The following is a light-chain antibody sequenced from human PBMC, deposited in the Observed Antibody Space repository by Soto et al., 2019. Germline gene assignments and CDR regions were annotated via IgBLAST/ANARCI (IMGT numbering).Light chain of an antibody. V-gene: IGKV1-5*01. CDR2: DAS. CDR3: QQYKSYSDIT. Sequence: DIQVTQSPPTLSASVGDRVTITCRASQTISTWMAWYQQKPGKAPKLLIYDASSLESGAPSRFSGGRSGTDFTLTISSLQPDDFATYYCQQYKSYSDITFGGGTKVDI. CDR1: QTISTW. J-gene: IGKJ4*01.